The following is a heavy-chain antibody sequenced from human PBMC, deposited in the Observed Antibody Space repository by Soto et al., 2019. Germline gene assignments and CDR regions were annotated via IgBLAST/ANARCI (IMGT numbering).Heavy chain of an antibody. CDR3: ARLQYTVVTPIDM. CDR1: GGCISNYY. V-gene: IGHV4-59*01. Sequence: SETLWLTCTVPGGCISNYYWTWIRQFPGKRLEWIAHIHNSGNTNSNPSLKSRVAISMDTSKNQISLRLTSVTAADTAMYYCARLQYTVVTPIDMWGQGTMVT. J-gene: IGHJ3*02. D-gene: IGHD2-21*02. CDR2: IHNSGNT.